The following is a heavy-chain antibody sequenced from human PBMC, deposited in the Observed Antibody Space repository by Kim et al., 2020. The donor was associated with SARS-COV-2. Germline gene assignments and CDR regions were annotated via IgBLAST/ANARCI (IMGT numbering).Heavy chain of an antibody. Sequence: GGSLRLSCAASGFTFTRYWMSWVRQAPGKGLEWVANIKDDGSEQYYVDSVRGRFTISRDNTNNVVYLQMNSLRAEDTAVYYCARDSQWVAKTDFGFWGQGALVTVSS. D-gene: IGHD6-19*01. J-gene: IGHJ4*02. CDR3: ARDSQWVAKTDFGF. V-gene: IGHV3-7*01. CDR2: IKDDGSEQ. CDR1: GFTFTRYW.